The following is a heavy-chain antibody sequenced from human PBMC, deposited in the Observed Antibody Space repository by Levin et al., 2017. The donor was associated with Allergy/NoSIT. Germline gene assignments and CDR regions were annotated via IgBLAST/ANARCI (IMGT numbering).Heavy chain of an antibody. CDR2: IYHSGST. D-gene: IGHD3-22*01. CDR3: ARERGDYYDSSGYYLWAFDI. J-gene: IGHJ3*02. Sequence: SETLSLTCTVSGYSISSGYYWGWIRQPPGKGLEWIGSIYHSGSTYYNPSLKSRVTISVDTSKNQFSLKLSSVTAADTAVYYCARERGDYYDSSGYYLWAFDIWGQGTMVTVSS. V-gene: IGHV4-38-2*02. CDR1: GYSISSGYY.